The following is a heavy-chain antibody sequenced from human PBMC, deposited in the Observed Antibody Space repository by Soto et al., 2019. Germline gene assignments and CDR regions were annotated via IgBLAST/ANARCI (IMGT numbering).Heavy chain of an antibody. D-gene: IGHD3-16*01. CDR1: GYTFTHNV. J-gene: IGHJ5*02. CDR3: ARDPMWTYTGNYARINYLDP. CDR2: IHTAKGNT. Sequence: GASVKVSCKASGYTFTHNVIHWLRQAPGQTLEWMGWIHTAKGNTKYSQKFKDRVTLTRDTAASTAYMELNSLRSDDTAVYYCARDPMWTYTGNYARINYLDPWGQGTLVTVSS. V-gene: IGHV1-3*04.